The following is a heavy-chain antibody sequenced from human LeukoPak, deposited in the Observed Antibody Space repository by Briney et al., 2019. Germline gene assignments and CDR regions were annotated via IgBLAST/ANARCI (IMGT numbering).Heavy chain of an antibody. CDR3: ARIVSSGYYLYFDY. D-gene: IGHD3-22*01. V-gene: IGHV1-2*02. Sequence: GASVKVSCKASGYTFTGYYMHWVRQAPGQGLEWMGWINPNSGGTNYAQKFQGRVTMTRDTSISTAYMELSRLRSDDTAVYYCARIVSSGYYLYFDYWGQGTLVTVSS. CDR2: INPNSGGT. CDR1: GYTFTGYY. J-gene: IGHJ4*02.